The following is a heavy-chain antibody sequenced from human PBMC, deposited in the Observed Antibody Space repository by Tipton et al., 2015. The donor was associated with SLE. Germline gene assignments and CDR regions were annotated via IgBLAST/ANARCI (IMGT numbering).Heavy chain of an antibody. D-gene: IGHD2/OR15-2a*01. V-gene: IGHV4-34*01. CDR1: GGPINSNYY. CDR2: INHRGGT. CDR3: ARGRKTSNTSWGYYYYYMDV. J-gene: IGHJ6*03. Sequence: TLSLTCTVSGGPINSNYYWAWIRQPPEKGLEWIGEINHRGGTTYFSSLKGRVTISLDTSKNQISLKLSSLTAADTAVYFCARGRKTSNTSWGYYYYYMDVWGGGTTVTVSS.